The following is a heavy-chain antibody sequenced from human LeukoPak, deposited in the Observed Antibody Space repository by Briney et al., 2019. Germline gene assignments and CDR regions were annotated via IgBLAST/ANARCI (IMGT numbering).Heavy chain of an antibody. CDR1: GFTFSSYS. CDR3: ARDTGFGEFHLDY. J-gene: IGHJ4*02. Sequence: PGGSLRPSCAASGFTFSSYSMNWVRQAPGKGLEWVSSISSSSSYIYYADSVKGRFTISRDNAKNSLYLQMNSLRAEDTAVYYCARDTGFGEFHLDYWGQGTLVTVSS. CDR2: ISSSSSYI. D-gene: IGHD3-10*01. V-gene: IGHV3-21*01.